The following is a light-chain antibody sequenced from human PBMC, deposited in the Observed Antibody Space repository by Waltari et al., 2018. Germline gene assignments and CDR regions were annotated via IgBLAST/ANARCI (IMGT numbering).Light chain of an antibody. CDR2: EDT. J-gene: IGLJ3*02. V-gene: IGLV3-10*01. Sequence: SYELTQPPSVSVSPGHTARITCPGEALPNKYPSWYRQKSGQAPVLVIYEDTKRPSGIPERFSASNSGAVATLTITGAQVEDEADYYCYSTDYTGNYWVFGGGTKLTVL. CDR3: YSTDYTGNYWV. CDR1: ALPNKY.